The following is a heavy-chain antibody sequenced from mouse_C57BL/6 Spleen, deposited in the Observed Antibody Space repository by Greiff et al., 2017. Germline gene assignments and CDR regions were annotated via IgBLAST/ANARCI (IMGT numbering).Heavy chain of an antibody. CDR3: ARDEGIYDGDADY. V-gene: IGHV1-64*01. D-gene: IGHD2-3*01. Sequence: QVQLKQPGAELVKPGASVKLSCKASGYTFTSYWMHWVKQRPGQGLEWIGMIHPNSGSTNYNEKFKSKATLTVDKSSSTAYMQLSSLTSEDSAVYYCARDEGIYDGDADYWGQGTTLTVSS. CDR2: IHPNSGST. CDR1: GYTFTSYW. J-gene: IGHJ2*01.